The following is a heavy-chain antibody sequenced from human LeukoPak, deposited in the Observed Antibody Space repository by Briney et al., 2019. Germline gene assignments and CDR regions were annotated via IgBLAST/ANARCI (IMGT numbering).Heavy chain of an antibody. V-gene: IGHV4-34*01. D-gene: IGHD3-10*01. Sequence: SETLSLTCAVYGGSFSGNYWSWIRQPPGKGLEWIGEINHSGSTNYNPSLKSRVTILVDTSKNQFSLKLSSVTAADTAIYYCANSSGGYWGQGTLVTVSS. CDR1: GGSFSGNY. J-gene: IGHJ4*02. CDR3: ANSSGGY. CDR2: INHSGST.